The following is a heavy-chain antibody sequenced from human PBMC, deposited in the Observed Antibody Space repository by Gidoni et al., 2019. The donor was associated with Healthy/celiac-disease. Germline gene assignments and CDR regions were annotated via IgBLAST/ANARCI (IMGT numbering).Heavy chain of an antibody. CDR2: INHSSSST. J-gene: IGHJ4*02. CDR3: ARDKADYIDY. V-gene: IGHV1-46*01. D-gene: IGHD6-13*01. CDR1: GYTFTSYS. Sequence: QLQLVQSGAEVKKPGASVKVSCKASGYTFTSYSMHWVRQAPGQGLEGMGIINHSSSSTSYEQKFKGRVTMTRDTYTSTVYMEMSSLRSEDTAVYYCARDKADYIDYWGQGNLVTVSS.